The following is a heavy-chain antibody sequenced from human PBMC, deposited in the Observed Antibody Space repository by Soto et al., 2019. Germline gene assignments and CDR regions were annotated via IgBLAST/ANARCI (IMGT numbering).Heavy chain of an antibody. CDR3: ARSDPHYYGSGSYYNGPFDY. CDR2: IYYSGST. D-gene: IGHD3-10*01. CDR1: GGSVSSGSYY. V-gene: IGHV4-61*01. Sequence: SETLSLTCTVSGGSVSSGSYYWSWIRQPPGKGLEWIGYIYYSGSTNYNPSLKSRVTISVDTPKNQFSLKLSSVTAAGTAVYYCARSDPHYYGSGSYYNGPFDYWGQGTLVTV. J-gene: IGHJ4*02.